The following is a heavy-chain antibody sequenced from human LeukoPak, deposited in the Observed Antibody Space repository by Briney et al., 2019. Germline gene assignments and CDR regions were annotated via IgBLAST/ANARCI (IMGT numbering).Heavy chain of an antibody. J-gene: IGHJ4*02. CDR1: GYSFISYW. Sequence: GESLKISCKGSGYSFISYWIGWVRQMPGKGLEWMGIIYPNDSDIRYNPSFQGQVTTSADKSVSTAYLQWSSLKASDTAMYYCARRTGVAGRVDYWGQGTLVTVSS. CDR3: ARRTGVAGRVDY. CDR2: IYPNDSDI. V-gene: IGHV5-51*01. D-gene: IGHD6-19*01.